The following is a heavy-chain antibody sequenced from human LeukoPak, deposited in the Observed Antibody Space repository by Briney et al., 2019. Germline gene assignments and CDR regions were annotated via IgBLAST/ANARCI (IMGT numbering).Heavy chain of an antibody. V-gene: IGHV3-74*01. D-gene: IGHD6-19*01. J-gene: IGHJ4*02. Sequence: PGGSLRLSCVASGFSFSSCWMHWVRQAPGKGLVWVSRINSDESSTTYADSVKGRFTISRDNAKNTLYLQMNSLRAEDTAVYYCAGGRYSSVWYWGQGTLVTVSS. CDR2: INSDESST. CDR3: AGGRYSSVWY. CDR1: GFSFSSCW.